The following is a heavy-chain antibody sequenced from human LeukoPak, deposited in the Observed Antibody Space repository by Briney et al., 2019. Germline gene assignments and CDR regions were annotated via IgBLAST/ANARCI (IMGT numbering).Heavy chain of an antibody. Sequence: ASVKVSCKASGYTFTSYDINWVRQATGQGLEWMGWMNPNSGNTGYAQKFQGRVTITRNTSISTAYMELSRLRSDDTAVYYCARDGGRTAAGTGGGYYYMDVWGKGTTVTVSS. J-gene: IGHJ6*03. CDR2: MNPNSGNT. V-gene: IGHV1-8*03. CDR3: ARDGGRTAAGTGGGYYYMDV. CDR1: GYTFTSYD. D-gene: IGHD6-13*01.